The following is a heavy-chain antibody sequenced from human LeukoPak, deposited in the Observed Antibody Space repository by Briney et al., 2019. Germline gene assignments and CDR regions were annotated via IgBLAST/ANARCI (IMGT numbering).Heavy chain of an antibody. D-gene: IGHD1-7*01. J-gene: IGHJ4*02. Sequence: SETLSLTCTVSGGSISSYYWSWIRQPPGKGREWILYIYYSGSTNYNPPLKSRVTISVDTSKNQFSLKLSSVTAADTAVYYCARGDWNYPYWGQGTLVTVSS. CDR2: IYYSGST. CDR1: GGSISSYY. V-gene: IGHV4-59*01. CDR3: ARGDWNYPY.